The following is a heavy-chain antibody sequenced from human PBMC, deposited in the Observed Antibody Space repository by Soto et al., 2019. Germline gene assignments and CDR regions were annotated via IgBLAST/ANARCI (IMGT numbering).Heavy chain of an antibody. D-gene: IGHD3-16*02. CDR1: GGTFSSYT. CDR2: IIPILGIA. V-gene: IGHV1-69*02. CDR3: ARRGQLSTAAFDI. J-gene: IGHJ3*02. Sequence: QVQLVQSGAEVKKPGSSVKVSCKASGGTFSSYTISWVRQAPGQGLEWMGRIIPILGIANYAQKFQGRVTITADKSTRTAYMELSSLRSEDTAVYYCARRGQLSTAAFDIWGQGTMVTVSS.